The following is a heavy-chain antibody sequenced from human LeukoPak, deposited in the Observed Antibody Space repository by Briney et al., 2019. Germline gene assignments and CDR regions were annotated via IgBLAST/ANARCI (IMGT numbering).Heavy chain of an antibody. CDR2: IYYIGST. CDR1: GGSISSYY. V-gene: IGHV4-59*01. Sequence: SETLSLTCTVSGGSISSYYWSWIRQPPGKGLEWIGNIYYIGSTNYNPSLKSRVTISVDTSKNQFSLKLSSVTAADTAVYYCTRGSIAYYYMDVWGKGTTVTISS. CDR3: TRGSIAYYYMDV. D-gene: IGHD3-22*01. J-gene: IGHJ6*03.